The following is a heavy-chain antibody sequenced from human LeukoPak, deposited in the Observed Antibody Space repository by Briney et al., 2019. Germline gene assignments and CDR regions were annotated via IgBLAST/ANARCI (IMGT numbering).Heavy chain of an antibody. D-gene: IGHD6-6*01. Sequence: GASVKVSCKASGGTFTSYGINWVRQAPGLGLEWMGWINPNSGGTNYAQKFQGRVTMTRDTSISTAYMELSRLRSDDTAVYYCARDLEYSSSPPDYWGQGTLVTVSS. CDR3: ARDLEYSSSPPDY. J-gene: IGHJ4*02. CDR1: GGTFTSYG. V-gene: IGHV1-2*02. CDR2: INPNSGGT.